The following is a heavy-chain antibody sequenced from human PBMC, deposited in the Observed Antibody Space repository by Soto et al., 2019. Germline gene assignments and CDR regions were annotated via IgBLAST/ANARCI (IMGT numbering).Heavy chain of an antibody. Sequence: PSETLSLTCAVYGGSFSGYYWSWIRQTPGKGLEWIGEINHSGSTNYNPSLKSRVTISVDTSKNQFSLKLSSVTAADTAVYYCASWDNKIGHFDDHIDVGYFDYWGQGTLVTVSS. D-gene: IGHD1-1*01. CDR3: ASWDNKIGHFDDHIDVGYFDY. J-gene: IGHJ4*02. CDR2: INHSGST. CDR1: GGSFSGYY. V-gene: IGHV4-34*01.